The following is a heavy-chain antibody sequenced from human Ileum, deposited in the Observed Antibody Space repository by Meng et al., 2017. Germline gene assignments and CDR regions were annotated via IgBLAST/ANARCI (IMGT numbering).Heavy chain of an antibody. J-gene: IGHJ4*01. V-gene: IGHV4-34*01. CDR2: INHSGST. Sequence: SETLSLTWAAYGGSLSGYYWSWIRQPPGKGLEWIGEINHSGSTNYNPSLKSRVTISVDTSKNQFSLKLSSVTAADTAVYYCARKRLYYYDSSGLRDLIPYFDYWGQGTPVTVSS. CDR1: GGSLSGYY. D-gene: IGHD3-22*01. CDR3: ARKRLYYYDSSGLRDLIPYFDY.